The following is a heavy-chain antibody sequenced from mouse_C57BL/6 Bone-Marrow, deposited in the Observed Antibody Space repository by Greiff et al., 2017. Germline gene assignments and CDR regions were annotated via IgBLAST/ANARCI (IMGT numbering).Heavy chain of an antibody. CDR1: GYTFTSYD. J-gene: IGHJ1*03. Sequence: QVQLQQSGPELVKPGASVKLSCKASGYTFTSYDINWVKQRPGQGLEWIGWIYPRDGSTTYNEKFKGKATLTVDTSSSTAYMELHRVTSEDSAGYCSERDYGSSYGCFDVWGTGTTVSVAA. V-gene: IGHV1-85*01. CDR3: ERDYGSSYGCFDV. D-gene: IGHD1-1*01. CDR2: IYPRDGST.